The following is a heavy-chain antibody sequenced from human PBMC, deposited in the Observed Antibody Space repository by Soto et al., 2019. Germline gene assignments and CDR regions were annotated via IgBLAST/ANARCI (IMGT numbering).Heavy chain of an antibody. CDR1: GFTFSIYE. V-gene: IGHV3-48*03. D-gene: IGHD3-22*01. CDR3: TRVRDSNDY. J-gene: IGHJ4*02. Sequence: GSLRLSCVGSGFTFSIYEMNWVLQAPWKGLEWVSNIRSSGRSINYADSVKGRFTISRDNAKNSLYLQMNSLRAEDTAVYYCTRVRDSNDYWGQGTLVTVSS. CDR2: IRSSGRSI.